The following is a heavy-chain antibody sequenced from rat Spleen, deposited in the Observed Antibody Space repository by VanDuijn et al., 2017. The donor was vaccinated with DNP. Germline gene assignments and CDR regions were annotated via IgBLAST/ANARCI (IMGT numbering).Heavy chain of an antibody. D-gene: IGHD1-11*01. CDR3: AKGHNYGGWNDYFDY. J-gene: IGHJ2*01. CDR2: ISTGGGNT. V-gene: IGHV5S13*01. Sequence: EVQLVESGGGLVQPGRSLKLSCAASGFTFSNYDMAWVRQAPTKGLEWIASISTGGGNTYYRDSVKGRFTISRDNAKNTQYLQMDSLRSEDTATYYCAKGHNYGGWNDYFDYWGQGVMVTVSS. CDR1: GFTFSNYD.